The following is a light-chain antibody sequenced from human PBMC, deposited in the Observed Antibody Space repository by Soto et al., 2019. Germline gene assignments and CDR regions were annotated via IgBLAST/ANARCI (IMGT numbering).Light chain of an antibody. V-gene: IGKV4-1*01. Sequence: VMTQSPDSLAVSLGERATINCKSSQSVLSSSNNKNYLAWFQQKPGQPPKLLIYWASARKPGVPDRFIGSGSGTDFTLTITSLQADDVAVYYCQQYHSDPITFGQGTRLENK. CDR3: QQYHSDPIT. CDR2: WAS. J-gene: IGKJ5*01. CDR1: QSVLSSSNNKNY.